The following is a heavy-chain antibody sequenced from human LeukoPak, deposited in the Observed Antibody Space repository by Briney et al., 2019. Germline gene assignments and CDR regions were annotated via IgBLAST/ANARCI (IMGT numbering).Heavy chain of an antibody. Sequence: LSETLSLTCAVYGGSFSGYYWSWIRQPPGKGLEWIGEINHSGSTNYNPSLKSRVIISVDTSKNQFSLKLSSVTAADTAVYYCARRERITMVRGTYNYWGQGTLVTVSS. D-gene: IGHD3-10*01. J-gene: IGHJ4*02. V-gene: IGHV4-34*01. CDR3: ARRERITMVRGTYNY. CDR1: GGSFSGYY. CDR2: INHSGST.